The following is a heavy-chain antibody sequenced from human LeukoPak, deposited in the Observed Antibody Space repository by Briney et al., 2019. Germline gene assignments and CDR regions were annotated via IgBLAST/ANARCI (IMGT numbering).Heavy chain of an antibody. D-gene: IGHD3-3*01. Sequence: GGSLRLSCAASGFTFSTYWMSWVRQAPGKGLEWVANIKQDGSEKYYVDSVKGRFTISRDNAKNSLYLQMNSLRAEDTAVYYCARAIPNYDFWSGYSDYWGQGTLVTVSS. CDR2: IKQDGSEK. J-gene: IGHJ4*02. CDR3: ARAIPNYDFWSGYSDY. V-gene: IGHV3-7*01. CDR1: GFTFSTYW.